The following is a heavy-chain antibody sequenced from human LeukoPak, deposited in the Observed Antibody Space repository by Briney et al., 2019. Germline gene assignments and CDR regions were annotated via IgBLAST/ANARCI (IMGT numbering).Heavy chain of an antibody. Sequence: VASVKVSCKASGGTFSSYAISWVRRAPGQGLEWMGRIIPIFGTANYAQKFQGRVTITADKSTSTAYMELSSLRSEDTAVYYCARETGGDYYYYYYMDVWGKGTTVTVSS. V-gene: IGHV1-69*06. D-gene: IGHD1-26*01. CDR2: IIPIFGTA. J-gene: IGHJ6*03. CDR1: GGTFSSYA. CDR3: ARETGGDYYYYYYMDV.